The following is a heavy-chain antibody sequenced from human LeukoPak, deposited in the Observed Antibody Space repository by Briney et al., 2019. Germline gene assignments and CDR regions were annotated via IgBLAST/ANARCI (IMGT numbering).Heavy chain of an antibody. Sequence: GGSLRLSCAASGFTFNSYWMTWVRQAPGKGLEWVANIKQDGSVKYYVDSVKGRFSISRDNARNSLYLQMNSLRVEDTAVYYCATAGDSSGSYRGRTFFGGQGILVTVSS. CDR1: GFTFNSYW. CDR2: IKQDGSVK. J-gene: IGHJ4*02. V-gene: IGHV3-7*01. CDR3: ATAGDSSGSYRGRTFF. D-gene: IGHD3-22*01.